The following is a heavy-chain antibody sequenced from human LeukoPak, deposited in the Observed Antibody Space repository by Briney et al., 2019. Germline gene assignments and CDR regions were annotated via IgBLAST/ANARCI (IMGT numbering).Heavy chain of an antibody. Sequence: GGSLRLSCAASGFTFSSYSMNWVRQAPGKGLEWVSYISSSSSTIYYADSVKGRFTISRDNSKNTLYLQMNSLRAEDTAVYYCVSSLGNYDFWSGTWGQGTLVTVSS. CDR1: GFTFSSYS. J-gene: IGHJ5*02. CDR2: ISSSSSTI. D-gene: IGHD3-3*01. V-gene: IGHV3-48*01. CDR3: VSSLGNYDFWSGT.